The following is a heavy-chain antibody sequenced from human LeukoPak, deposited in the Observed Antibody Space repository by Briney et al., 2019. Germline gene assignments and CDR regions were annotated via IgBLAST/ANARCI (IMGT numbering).Heavy chain of an antibody. CDR2: INHSGST. CDR3: ARVEIAVSLRFDY. CDR1: GGSFSGYY. D-gene: IGHD5-24*01. Sequence: PSETLSLTCAVYGGSFSGYYWSWIRQPPGKGLEWIGEINHSGSTNYNPSLKSRVTISVDTSKNQFSLKPSSVTAADTAVYYCARVEIAVSLRFDYWGQGTLVTVSS. V-gene: IGHV4-34*01. J-gene: IGHJ4*02.